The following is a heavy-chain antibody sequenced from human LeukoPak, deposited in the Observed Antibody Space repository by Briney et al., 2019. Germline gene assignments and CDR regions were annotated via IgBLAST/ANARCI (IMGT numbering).Heavy chain of an antibody. CDR3: AARPKGGYYSY. CDR2: ISGSGGNT. J-gene: IGHJ4*02. Sequence: GGSLRLSCAASGFTFSNYAMSWVRQAPGKGLEWVSVISGSGGNTYYADSVKGRFTISRDNSKNTLYLQMNSLRAEDTAVYYCAARPKGGYYSYWGQGTLVTVSS. CDR1: GFTFSNYA. V-gene: IGHV3-23*01. D-gene: IGHD3-3*01.